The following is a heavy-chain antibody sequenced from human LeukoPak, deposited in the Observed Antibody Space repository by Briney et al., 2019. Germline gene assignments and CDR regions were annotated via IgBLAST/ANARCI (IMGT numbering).Heavy chain of an antibody. J-gene: IGHJ4*02. D-gene: IGHD1-14*01. Sequence: GGSLRPSCAASGITFINAWMTWVRQAPGKGLGWVGRIQSTTNGGTPDYATPVKGRFTISRDDSINTLYLQMNSLKTEDTALYYCTSGVGTLDYWGQGALVTVSS. CDR1: GITFINAW. CDR2: IQSTTNGGTP. CDR3: TSGVGTLDY. V-gene: IGHV3-15*01.